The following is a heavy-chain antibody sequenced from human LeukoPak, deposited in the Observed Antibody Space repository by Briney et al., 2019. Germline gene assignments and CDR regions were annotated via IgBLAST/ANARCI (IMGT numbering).Heavy chain of an antibody. CDR3: ARGRRDGYNPVPVFGY. J-gene: IGHJ4*02. Sequence: PSETLSLTCAVYGGSFSGYYWSWIRQPPGKGLEWIREINHSGSTNYNPSLKSRVTISVDTSKNQFSLKLSSVTAADTAVYYCARGRRDGYNPVPVFGYWGQGTLVTVSS. V-gene: IGHV4-34*01. D-gene: IGHD5-24*01. CDR2: INHSGST. CDR1: GGSFSGYY.